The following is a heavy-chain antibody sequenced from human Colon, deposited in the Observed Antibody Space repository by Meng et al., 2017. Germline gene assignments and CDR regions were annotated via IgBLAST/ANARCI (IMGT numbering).Heavy chain of an antibody. CDR1: GDSVPSNRAL. CDR3: TTWYGEY. J-gene: IGHJ4*02. V-gene: IGHV6-1*01. Sequence: QEQFQQSGPGLVKPSQTLSLPCAISGDSVPSNRALWHWVRQSPSRGLEWLGQTYYRSEWQNHYGVSVKSRITINADTSRNHFSLHLNSVTPEDTAVYYCTTWYGEYWGQGTLVTVSS. CDR2: TYYRSEWQN. D-gene: IGHD3-10*01.